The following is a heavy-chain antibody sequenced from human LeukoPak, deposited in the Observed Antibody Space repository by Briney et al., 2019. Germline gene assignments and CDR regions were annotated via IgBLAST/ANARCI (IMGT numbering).Heavy chain of an antibody. V-gene: IGHV3-49*04. CDR3: TTDPGFWSGYYPNYFDY. J-gene: IGHJ4*02. Sequence: AGGSLRLSCTASGFTFGDYAMSWVRQAPGKGLEWVGFIRSKAYGGTTEYAASVKGRFTISRDDSKSIAYLQMNSLKAEDTAVYYCTTDPGFWSGYYPNYFDYWGQGTLVTVSS. D-gene: IGHD3-3*01. CDR1: GFTFGDYA. CDR2: IRSKAYGGTT.